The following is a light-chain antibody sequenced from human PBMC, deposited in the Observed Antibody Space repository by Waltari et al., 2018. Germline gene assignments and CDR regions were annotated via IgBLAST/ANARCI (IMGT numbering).Light chain of an antibody. Sequence: QSALTQPRSVSGSPGQSVTISCTGRSSDVGGYKPVSRYQQFPGKGPKVLIYDVSKRLSGVPDRFSGSKSGNTASLTISGLQAEDEAAYYCCSYAGTYTFFVFGSGTEVTVL. CDR3: CSYAGTYTFFV. J-gene: IGLJ1*01. CDR1: SSDVGGYKP. V-gene: IGLV2-11*01. CDR2: DVS.